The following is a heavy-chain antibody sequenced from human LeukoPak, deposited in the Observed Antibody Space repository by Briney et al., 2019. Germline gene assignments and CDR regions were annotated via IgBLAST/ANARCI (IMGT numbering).Heavy chain of an antibody. D-gene: IGHD3-22*01. Sequence: SETLSLTCTVSGGSINSGGYYWSWICQHPGKGLEWIGYIYYSGSTYYNLSLKSRVTISIDTSKNQFSLKLTSVTAADTAVYYCARDNTGYWTFDYWGQGTLVTVSS. CDR1: GGSINSGGYY. V-gene: IGHV4-31*03. J-gene: IGHJ4*02. CDR2: IYYSGST. CDR3: ARDNTGYWTFDY.